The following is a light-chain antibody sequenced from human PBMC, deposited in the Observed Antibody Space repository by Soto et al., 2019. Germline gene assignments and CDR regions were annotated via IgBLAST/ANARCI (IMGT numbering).Light chain of an antibody. Sequence: DIQMPQSPSTLSASVGDRVTITCRASQSISSWLAWYQQKPGKAPKLLIYDASNLESGVPSRFSGAGSGTEFTLTISSLQPDDFATYHCQQYNTYPITFGQGTRLEIK. V-gene: IGKV1-5*01. CDR1: QSISSW. J-gene: IGKJ5*01. CDR2: DAS. CDR3: QQYNTYPIT.